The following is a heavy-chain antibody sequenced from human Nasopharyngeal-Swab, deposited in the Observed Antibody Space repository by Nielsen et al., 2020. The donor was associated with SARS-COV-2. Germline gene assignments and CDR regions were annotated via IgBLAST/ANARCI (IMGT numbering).Heavy chain of an antibody. Sequence: WIRQPPGKGLEWIGYIYYSGSTYYNPSLKSRVTISVDTSENQFSLKLSSVTAADTAVYYCAREGNCSGGSCYSYFDYWGQGTLVTVSS. CDR2: IYYSGST. CDR3: AREGNCSGGSCYSYFDY. D-gene: IGHD2-15*01. V-gene: IGHV4-30-4*01. J-gene: IGHJ4*02.